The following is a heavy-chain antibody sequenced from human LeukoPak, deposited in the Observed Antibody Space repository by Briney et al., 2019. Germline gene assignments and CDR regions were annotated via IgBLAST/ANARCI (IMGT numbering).Heavy chain of an antibody. CDR1: GFPLRRHA. CDR2: IFTEGHNT. V-gene: IGHV3-23*05. J-gene: IGHJ3*02. D-gene: IGHD4-11*01. Sequence: GGSVRLSCGAWGFPLRRHAMSWVREAPGKGLEGVSSIFTEGHNTYSAASVTGRFTISRDNSENMLYLQINSLRAEDTATYSCAKTLHDYHASWSEFRGFDISGQGTVVTASS. CDR3: AKTLHDYHASWSEFRGFDI.